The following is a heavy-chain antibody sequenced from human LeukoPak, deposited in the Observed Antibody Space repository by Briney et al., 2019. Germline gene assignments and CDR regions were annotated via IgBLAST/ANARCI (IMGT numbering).Heavy chain of an antibody. CDR3: ARTTSFTASGYDY. Sequence: ASVKVSCKASGYTFTNYHTNWVRQATGQGLEWMGWMNPNNGDSGYAQKFQGRVTITRDTSISTSYMGLRSLRSDDTAVYFCARTTSFTASGYDYWGQGTLVTVSS. D-gene: IGHD6-25*01. CDR1: GYTFTNYH. CDR2: MNPNNGDS. V-gene: IGHV1-8*03. J-gene: IGHJ4*02.